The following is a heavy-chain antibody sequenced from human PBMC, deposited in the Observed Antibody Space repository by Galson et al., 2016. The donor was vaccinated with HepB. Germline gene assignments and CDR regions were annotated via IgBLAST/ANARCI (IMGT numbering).Heavy chain of an antibody. CDR3: AEGRSLSAAVSIWFDP. CDR1: GFTFFDYA. V-gene: IGHV3-23*01. Sequence: SLRLSCAASGFTFFDYALSWVRQAPGKGLEWVSSISGSGGSTFYADSVKGRFTISRDNSKNTAYLQMNSLRVEDTAVYYCAEGRSLSAAVSIWFDPWGQGTLVTVSS. J-gene: IGHJ5*02. CDR2: ISGSGGST. D-gene: IGHD6-13*01.